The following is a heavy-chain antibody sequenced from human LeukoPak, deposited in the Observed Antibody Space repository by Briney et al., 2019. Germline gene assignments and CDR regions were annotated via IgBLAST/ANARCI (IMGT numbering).Heavy chain of an antibody. CDR1: GFTFSSYG. V-gene: IGHV3-23*01. D-gene: IGHD2-2*01. CDR2: INGSGGST. Sequence: GGSLRLSCAASGFTFSSYGMSWVRQAPGKGLEWVSAINGSGGSTYYADSVKGRFTISRDNSKNTLYLQMNSLRAEDTAVYYCAKMVVPAAYYYYYYMDVWGKGTTVTISS. CDR3: AKMVVPAAYYYYYYMDV. J-gene: IGHJ6*03.